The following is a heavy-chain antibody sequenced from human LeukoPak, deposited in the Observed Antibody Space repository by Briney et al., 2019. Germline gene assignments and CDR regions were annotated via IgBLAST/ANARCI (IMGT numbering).Heavy chain of an antibody. CDR3: TRGSYGDY. J-gene: IGHJ4*02. V-gene: IGHV3-21*01. CDR1: RFTFSSYT. CDR2: IDPSSTYI. Sequence: PGGSLRLSCSASRFTFSSYTMNWVRQAPGKGLEWVSSIDPSSTYIYYADSVKGRFTISRDNAQNSLYLQMNSLRAEDTAVYYCTRGSYGDYWGQGTLVTVSS. D-gene: IGHD4-17*01.